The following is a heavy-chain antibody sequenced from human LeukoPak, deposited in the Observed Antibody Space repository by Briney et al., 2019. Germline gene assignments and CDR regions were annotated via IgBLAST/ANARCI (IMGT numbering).Heavy chain of an antibody. J-gene: IGHJ5*02. V-gene: IGHV1-2*02. D-gene: IGHD5-18*01. CDR2: INPNSGGT. CDR1: GYTFTGYY. Sequence: EASVKVSCKASGYTFTGYYMHWVRQAPGQGLEWMGWINPNSGGTNYAQKFQGRVTMTSDTSITTAYMELSRLRSDDTAVYYCARDIGSGYSYGLYNWFDPWGQGTLVTVSS. CDR3: ARDIGSGYSYGLYNWFDP.